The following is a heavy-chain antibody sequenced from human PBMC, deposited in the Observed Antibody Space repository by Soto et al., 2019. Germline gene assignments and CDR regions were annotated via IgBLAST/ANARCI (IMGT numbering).Heavy chain of an antibody. D-gene: IGHD1-26*01. Sequence: TGGSLRLSCAASGFTFSSYAMSWVRQAPGKGLEWVSAISGSGGSTYYADSVKGRFTISRDNSKNTLYLQMNSLRAEDTAVYYCAKVVSSSWELRPLWFDPWGQGSLVPVSS. V-gene: IGHV3-23*01. J-gene: IGHJ5*02. CDR3: AKVVSSSWELRPLWFDP. CDR1: GFTFSSYA. CDR2: ISGSGGST.